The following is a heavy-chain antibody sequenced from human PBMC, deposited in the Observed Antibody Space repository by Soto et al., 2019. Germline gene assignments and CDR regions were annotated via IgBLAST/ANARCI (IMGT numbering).Heavy chain of an antibody. V-gene: IGHV1-69*13. Sequence: SVKVSCKASGGIFSSYAISWVRQAPGQGLEWMGGIIPIFGTANYAQKFQGRVTITADESTSTAYMELSSLRSEDTAVYYCARDPLARPPQTGYYYGMDVWGQGTTVTVSS. J-gene: IGHJ6*02. CDR2: IIPIFGTA. CDR3: ARDPLARPPQTGYYYGMDV. CDR1: GGIFSSYA. D-gene: IGHD6-6*01.